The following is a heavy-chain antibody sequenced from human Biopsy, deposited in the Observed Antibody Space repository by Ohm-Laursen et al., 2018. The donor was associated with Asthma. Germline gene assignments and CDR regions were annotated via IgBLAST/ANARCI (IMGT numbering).Heavy chain of an antibody. CDR3: ARGYSGTDRIVYYYSGMEV. CDR2: LIPVLGTA. Sequence: SVRVSCKASGDSLGSFINYAISWVRQAPRQGLEWMGGLIPVLGTADYAPMFGGRVTITADESTSTAYLELTSLRFEDTAVYYCARGYSGTDRIVYYYSGMEVWGQGTTVTVSS. V-gene: IGHV1-69*13. CDR1: GDSLGSFINYA. J-gene: IGHJ6*02. D-gene: IGHD5-12*01.